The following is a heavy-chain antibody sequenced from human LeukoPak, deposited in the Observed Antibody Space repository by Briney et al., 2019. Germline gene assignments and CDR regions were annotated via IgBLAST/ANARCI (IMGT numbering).Heavy chain of an antibody. D-gene: IGHD3-10*01. CDR1: GFTFGDTW. CDR3: ARSRGCGY. Sequence: GGSLRLSCAASGFTFGDTWMNWVRQVPGQGLEWVANIKQDGSEKFYVASVKGRFTISRDNAKNSLYLQMNSLRAEDTAVYYCARSRGCGYWGQGTLVTVSS. J-gene: IGHJ4*02. CDR2: IKQDGSEK. V-gene: IGHV3-7*01.